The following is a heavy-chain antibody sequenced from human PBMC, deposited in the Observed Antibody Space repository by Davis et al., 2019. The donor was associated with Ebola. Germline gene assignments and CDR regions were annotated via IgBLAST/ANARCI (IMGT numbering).Heavy chain of an antibody. CDR3: ARDMYGYYYYFDY. D-gene: IGHD3-3*01. V-gene: IGHV1-69*04. CDR1: GGTFSSYA. J-gene: IGHJ4*02. Sequence: SVKVSCKASGGTFSSYAISWVRQAPGQGLEWMGRIIPILGIASYAQKFQGRVTMTRDTSTSTVYMELSSLRSEDTAVYYCARDMYGYYYYFDYWGQGTLVTVSS. CDR2: IIPILGIA.